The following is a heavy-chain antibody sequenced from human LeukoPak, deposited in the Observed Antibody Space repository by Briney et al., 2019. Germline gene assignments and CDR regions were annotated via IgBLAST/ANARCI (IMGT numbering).Heavy chain of an antibody. V-gene: IGHV3-7*01. J-gene: IGHJ4*02. Sequence: GGSLRLSCAASGFTFSGHWMSRVPQAPGKGLEWVANINQGGSDKYYVDSVKGRFTISRDNANNLLYLQMNSLRGEDTAVYYCTRDRSRAEDDWGQGTLVTVSS. D-gene: IGHD1-14*01. CDR3: TRDRSRAEDD. CDR2: INQGGSDK. CDR1: GFTFSGHW.